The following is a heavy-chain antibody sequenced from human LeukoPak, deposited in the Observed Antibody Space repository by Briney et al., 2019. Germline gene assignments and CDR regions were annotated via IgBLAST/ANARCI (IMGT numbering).Heavy chain of an antibody. CDR1: GYTFSGYY. CDR3: ARPAGVESDAFDI. V-gene: IGHV1-2*02. J-gene: IGHJ3*02. Sequence: ASVKVSCKASGYTFSGYYIHWVRQAPGQGLEWMGWINPNSGATNNAQKFQGRVTVSRDTSISTVYMELSKLRSDDTAVYYCARPAGVESDAFDIWGQGTMVTVSS. D-gene: IGHD3-3*01. CDR2: INPNSGAT.